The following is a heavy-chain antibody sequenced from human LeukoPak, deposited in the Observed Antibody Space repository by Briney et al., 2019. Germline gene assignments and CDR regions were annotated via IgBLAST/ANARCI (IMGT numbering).Heavy chain of an antibody. D-gene: IGHD3-22*01. CDR2: ISAYNGNT. Sequence: ASVKVSCKASGYTFTSYGISWVRQATGQGLEWMGWISAYNGNTNYAQKLQGRVTMTTDTSTSTAYMELRSLRSDDTAVYYCARTYYDSRNYYYGMDVWGQGTTVTVSS. CDR3: ARTYYDSRNYYYGMDV. J-gene: IGHJ6*02. V-gene: IGHV1-18*01. CDR1: GYTFTSYG.